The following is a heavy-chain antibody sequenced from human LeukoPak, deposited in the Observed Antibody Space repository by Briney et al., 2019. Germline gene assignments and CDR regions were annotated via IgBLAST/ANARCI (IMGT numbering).Heavy chain of an antibody. Sequence: SSETLSLTCTVSGGSISSFYWSWIRQPPGKGLEWLGYINDSGSTNSNPSLKSRVTMSVDTSKNQFSLKLSSVTAADTAVYYCTRRGRNNWGEGNDYWGQGTLVTVSS. CDR3: TRRGRNNWGEGNDY. CDR1: GGSISSFY. V-gene: IGHV4-59*08. CDR2: INDSGST. J-gene: IGHJ4*02. D-gene: IGHD1-1*01.